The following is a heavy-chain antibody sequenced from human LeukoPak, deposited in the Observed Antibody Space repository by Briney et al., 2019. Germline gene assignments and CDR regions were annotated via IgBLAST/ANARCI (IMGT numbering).Heavy chain of an antibody. D-gene: IGHD4-17*01. CDR1: GFTFSSYS. J-gene: IGHJ4*02. V-gene: IGHV3-21*04. Sequence: GGSLRLSCAASGFTFSSYSMNWVRQAPGKGLEWVSSISSSSSYIYYADSVKGRFTISRDNSKNTLYLQMNSLRAEDTAVYYCAKDLNYGDLLDYWGQGTLVTVSS. CDR2: ISSSSSYI. CDR3: AKDLNYGDLLDY.